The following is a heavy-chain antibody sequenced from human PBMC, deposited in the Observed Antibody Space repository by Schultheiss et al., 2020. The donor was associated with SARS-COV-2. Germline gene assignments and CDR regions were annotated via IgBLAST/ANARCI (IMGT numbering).Heavy chain of an antibody. CDR3: ARIKLTYQLLQGDGMDV. CDR1: GFTFSSYE. Sequence: GGSLRLSCAASGFTFSSYEMNWVRQAPGKGLEWVSYISSSGRTIYYADSVKGRFTISRDNAKNSLYLQMNSLRAEDTAVYYCARIKLTYQLLQGDGMDVWGQGTTVTVSS. J-gene: IGHJ6*02. D-gene: IGHD2-2*01. CDR2: ISSSGRTI. V-gene: IGHV3-48*03.